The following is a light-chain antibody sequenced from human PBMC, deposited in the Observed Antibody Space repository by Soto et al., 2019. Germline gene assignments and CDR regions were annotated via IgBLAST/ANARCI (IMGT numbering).Light chain of an antibody. Sequence: QSALTQPASVSGPPGQSITISCTVATSDVGNYNYVSWYQHHPGKAPKLMIYEVTNRPSGVSNRFSGSKSGNTASLTISGLQAEDEADYYCKSYTSRSTYVFGTGTKVTVL. V-gene: IGLV2-14*01. CDR1: TSDVGNYNY. CDR3: KSYTSRSTYV. J-gene: IGLJ1*01. CDR2: EVT.